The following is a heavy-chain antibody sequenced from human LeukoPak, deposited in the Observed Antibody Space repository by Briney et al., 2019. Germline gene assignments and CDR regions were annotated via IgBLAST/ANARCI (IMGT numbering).Heavy chain of an antibody. Sequence: ASVKVSCKASGYSFTDYFLYWVRQAPGQGLEWMGRINPDAGDTNYAQTFQGRITMTRDTSISTAYMELSSLKSDDTAVYYCVRLSTATRHWLAASDIWGQGTVVTVSS. CDR2: INPDAGDT. D-gene: IGHD6-19*01. CDR3: VRLSTATRHWLAASDI. V-gene: IGHV1-2*06. CDR1: GYSFTDYF. J-gene: IGHJ3*02.